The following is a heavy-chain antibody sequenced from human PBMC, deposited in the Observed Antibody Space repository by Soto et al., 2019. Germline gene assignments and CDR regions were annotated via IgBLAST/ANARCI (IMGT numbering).Heavy chain of an antibody. CDR3: ARVGIFGVFDY. V-gene: IGHV4-39*01. CDR1: GGSISGSSYY. D-gene: IGHD3-3*01. J-gene: IGHJ4*02. CDR2: IYYSGST. Sequence: SETLSLTCTVSGGSISGSSYYWGWIRQPPGKGLEWIGSIYYSGSTYYNPSLKSRVTISVDTSKNQFSLKLSSVTAADTAVYYCARVGIFGVFDYWGQGTLVTVSS.